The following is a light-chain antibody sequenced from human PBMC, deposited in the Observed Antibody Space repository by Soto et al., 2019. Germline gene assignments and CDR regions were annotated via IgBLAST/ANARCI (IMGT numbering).Light chain of an antibody. J-gene: IGKJ4*01. CDR1: QSLSSSF. Sequence: EIVLTQSPGTLSLSPGERAILSCRASQSLSSSFLAWYQQKPGQAPRLLIYSSSNRATGIPDRFSGGGSGTDFTLTISRLEPADFAVYYCQQYGRSPLTFGGGTKVDI. CDR2: SSS. V-gene: IGKV3-20*01. CDR3: QQYGRSPLT.